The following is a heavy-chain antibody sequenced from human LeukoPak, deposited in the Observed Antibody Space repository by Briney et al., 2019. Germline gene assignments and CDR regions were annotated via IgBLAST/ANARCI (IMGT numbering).Heavy chain of an antibody. V-gene: IGHV4-34*01. Sequence: SETLSLTCAVYGGSFSGYYWSWIRQPPGKGLEWIGEINHSGSTNYNPSLKSRVTISVDTSKNQFSLKLSSVTAADMAVYYCARVSAIAARRFDYWGQGTLVTVSS. J-gene: IGHJ4*02. D-gene: IGHD6-6*01. CDR1: GGSFSGYY. CDR2: INHSGST. CDR3: ARVSAIAARRFDY.